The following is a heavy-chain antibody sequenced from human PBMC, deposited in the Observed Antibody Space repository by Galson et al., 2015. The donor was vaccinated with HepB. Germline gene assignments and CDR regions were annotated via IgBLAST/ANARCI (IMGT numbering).Heavy chain of an antibody. V-gene: IGHV3-30-3*01. Sequence: SLRLSCAASGFTFSSYVLSWVRQAPGKGLEWAAVISYDGSIKHYGDSVKGRFTISRDNSKNTLYVQMNSLRAEDTAVNYCARDLWSAAGFPGIWGQGTLVTVSS. CDR1: GFTFSSYV. D-gene: IGHD6-13*01. CDR3: ARDLWSAAGFPGI. CDR2: ISYDGSIK. J-gene: IGHJ4*02.